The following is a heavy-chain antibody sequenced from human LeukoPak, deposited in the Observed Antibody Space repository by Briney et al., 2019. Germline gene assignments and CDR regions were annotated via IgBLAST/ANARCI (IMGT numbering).Heavy chain of an antibody. CDR2: INHSGST. J-gene: IGHJ6*02. CDR1: GGSFSGYY. CDR3: ASTVYDILTGHYYYYGMDV. Sequence: SETLSLTCAVYGGSFSGYYWSWIRQPPGKGLEWIGEINHSGSTNYNPSLKSRVTISVDTSKNQFSLKLGSVTAADTAVYYCASTVYDILTGHYYYYGMDVWGQGTTVTVSS. D-gene: IGHD3-9*01. V-gene: IGHV4-34*01.